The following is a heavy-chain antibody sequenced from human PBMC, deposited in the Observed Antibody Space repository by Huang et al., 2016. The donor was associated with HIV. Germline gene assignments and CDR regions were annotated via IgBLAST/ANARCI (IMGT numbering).Heavy chain of an antibody. CDR3: ARIEVPAAYYYMDV. CDR1: GYTFTNYW. V-gene: IGHV5-51*03. Sequence: EVQLVQSGAEVKKPGESLKISCKASGYTFTNYWIAWMRQKSGKGLEWVGIIYPGDSDTRYSPSFQGQVTISAVKSINTAYLQWSSLKASDTATYYCARIEVPAAYYYMDVWGKGTTVTVYS. D-gene: IGHD2-2*01. CDR2: IYPGDSDT. J-gene: IGHJ6*03.